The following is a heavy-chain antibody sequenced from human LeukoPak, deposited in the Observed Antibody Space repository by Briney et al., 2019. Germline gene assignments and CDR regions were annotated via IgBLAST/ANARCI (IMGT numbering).Heavy chain of an antibody. CDR2: IIPTFGTA. J-gene: IGHJ6*02. CDR3: ARDTTLGYCSSTSCPHGMDV. V-gene: IGHV1-69*13. CDR1: GGTFSSYA. Sequence: ASVKVSCKASGGTFSSYAISWVRQAPGQGLEWIGGIIPTFGTANYAQKFQGRVTITADESTSTAYMELSSLRSEGTAVYYCARDTTLGYCSSTSCPHGMDVWGQGTTVTVSS. D-gene: IGHD2-2*01.